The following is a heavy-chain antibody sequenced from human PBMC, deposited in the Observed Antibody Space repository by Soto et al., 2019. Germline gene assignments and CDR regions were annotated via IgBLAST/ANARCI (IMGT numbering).Heavy chain of an antibody. V-gene: IGHV1-69*08. Sequence: QVQLVQSGAEVKKPGSSVKVSCKASGGTFSSYTISWVRQAPGQGLEWMGRIIPILGIANYAQKFQGRVKITADKSTSTAYMELSSLRSDDTAVYYCARDSPNYGDYVVNGMDVWGQGTTVTVSS. D-gene: IGHD4-17*01. CDR3: ARDSPNYGDYVVNGMDV. J-gene: IGHJ6*02. CDR1: GGTFSSYT. CDR2: IIPILGIA.